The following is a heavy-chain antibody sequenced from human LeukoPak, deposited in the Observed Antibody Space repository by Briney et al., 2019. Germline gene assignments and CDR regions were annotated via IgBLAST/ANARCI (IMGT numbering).Heavy chain of an antibody. CDR1: GGSISSSSHY. D-gene: IGHD2/OR15-2a*01. CDR3: ARGQYLDAFDI. CDR2: IYYSGST. Sequence: ASETLSLTCTVSGGSISSSSHYWGWIRQPPGKGLEWIGSIYYSGSTYYNPSLKSRVTISVDTSKNQFSLKLSSVTAADTAVYYCARGQYLDAFDIWGQGTMVTVSS. V-gene: IGHV4-39*07. J-gene: IGHJ3*02.